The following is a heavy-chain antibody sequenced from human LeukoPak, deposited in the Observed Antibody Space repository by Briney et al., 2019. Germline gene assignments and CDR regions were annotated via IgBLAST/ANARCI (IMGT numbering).Heavy chain of an antibody. CDR2: INPNSGGT. J-gene: IGHJ4*02. CDR1: GYTFTGYY. Sequence: ASVKVSCKASGYTFTGYYMHWVRQAPGQGLEWMGRINPNSGGTNYAQKFRGRVTMTRDTSISTAYVELSRLRSDDTAVYYCAIPFQEQQLVEIDYWGQGTLVTVSS. V-gene: IGHV1-2*06. D-gene: IGHD6-13*01. CDR3: AIPFQEQQLVEIDY.